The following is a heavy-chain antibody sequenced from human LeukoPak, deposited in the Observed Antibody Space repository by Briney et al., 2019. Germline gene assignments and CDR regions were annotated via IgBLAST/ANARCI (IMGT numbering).Heavy chain of an antibody. CDR1: GGPFSGYY. V-gene: IGHV4-34*01. CDR3: ARGQMVRGPPSWFDP. Sequence: PSETLSLICAVYGGPFSGYYWSWIRQPPGKGLEWIGEINHSGSTNYNPSLKSRVTISVDTSKNQFSLKLSSVTAADTAVYYCARGQMVRGPPSWFDPWGQGTLVTVSS. CDR2: INHSGST. D-gene: IGHD3-10*01. J-gene: IGHJ5*02.